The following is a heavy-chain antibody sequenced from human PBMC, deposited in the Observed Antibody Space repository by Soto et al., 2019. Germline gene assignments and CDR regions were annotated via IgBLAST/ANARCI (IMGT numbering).Heavy chain of an antibody. D-gene: IGHD6-19*01. CDR3: ARAVAVPADFDY. J-gene: IGHJ4*02. CDR2: INAGNGNT. V-gene: IGHV1-3*05. CDR1: GYTFTGYA. Sequence: QVQLVQSGAEEKKPGASVKVSCKASGYTFTGYAMHWVRQAPGQRLEWMGWINAGNGNTKYSQKFQGRVTITRDTSAGAAYMELSSRSSEDTAVYYCARAVAVPADFDYWGQGTLVTVSS.